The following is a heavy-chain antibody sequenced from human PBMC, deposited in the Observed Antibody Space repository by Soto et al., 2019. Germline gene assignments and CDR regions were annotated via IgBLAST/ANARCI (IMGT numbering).Heavy chain of an antibody. CDR1: GGAMRSYY. CDR2: IYYSGST. J-gene: IGHJ4*02. V-gene: IGHV4-59*01. Sequence: SATLSLTCAVSGGAMRSYYWSWIRQPPGKGLEWIGYIYYSGSTNYNPSLKSRVTISVDTSKNQFSLKLSSVTAADTAVYYCARGPTLDILTGYSYFDYWGQGTLVTVSS. D-gene: IGHD3-9*01. CDR3: ARGPTLDILTGYSYFDY.